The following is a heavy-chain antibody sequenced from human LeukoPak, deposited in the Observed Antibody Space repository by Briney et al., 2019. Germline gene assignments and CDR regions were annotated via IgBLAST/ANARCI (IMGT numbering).Heavy chain of an antibody. V-gene: IGHV3-23*01. J-gene: IGHJ5*02. CDR1: GFTFSSYA. CDR2: ISGSGGST. Sequence: PGGSLRLSCAASGFTFSSYAMSWVRQAPGKGLEWVSAISGSGGSTYYADSVKGRFTISRDNSKNTLYLQMSSLRAEDTAVYYCAKAYDFWSGYLNPFDPWGQGTLVTVSS. D-gene: IGHD3-3*01. CDR3: AKAYDFWSGYLNPFDP.